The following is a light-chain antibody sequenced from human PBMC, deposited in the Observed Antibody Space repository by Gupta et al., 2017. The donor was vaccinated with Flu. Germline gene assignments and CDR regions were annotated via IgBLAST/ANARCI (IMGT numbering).Light chain of an antibody. J-gene: IGLJ1*01. CDR3: QAWDSSTFYV. V-gene: IGLV3-1*01. CDR2: QDT. Sequence: SYELTQPPSVDVSPGQTASSNCSGNTLANKYSYWSQQIPGQPPVLVIYQDTKRPSGIPERFSGSNSGNTATLTISVTQALDEADYYCQAWDSSTFYVFGTGTKVTVL. CDR1: TLANKY.